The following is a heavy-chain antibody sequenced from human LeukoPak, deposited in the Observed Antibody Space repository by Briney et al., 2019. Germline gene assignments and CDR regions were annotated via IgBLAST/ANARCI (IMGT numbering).Heavy chain of an antibody. J-gene: IGHJ4*02. CDR2: INQGGSDT. CDR1: GVTFSRFR. D-gene: IGHD3-16*01. V-gene: IGHV3-7*01. CDR3: ASSWGSAIDF. Sequence: GGGLRVSHAASGVTFSRFRMSEVRQPPGRGREWVAKINQGGSDTYYVDSVTGRFTASTDNAKNSIYMQMTSLRAEETSVYYCASSWGSAIDFWGQGTLVTVSS.